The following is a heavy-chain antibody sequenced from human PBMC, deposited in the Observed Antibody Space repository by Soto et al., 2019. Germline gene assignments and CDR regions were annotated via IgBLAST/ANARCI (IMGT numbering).Heavy chain of an antibody. V-gene: IGHV1-69*06. Sequence: SSKASRGTINSQSISWVRQAPGQGLEWMGGIIPIFGTANYAQKFQGRVTITADKSTSTAYMELSSLRSEDTAVYYCARSHYYGSGSYSKFDYWGQGTLVTVSS. D-gene: IGHD3-10*01. J-gene: IGHJ4*02. CDR2: IIPIFGTA. CDR1: RGTINSQS. CDR3: ARSHYYGSGSYSKFDY.